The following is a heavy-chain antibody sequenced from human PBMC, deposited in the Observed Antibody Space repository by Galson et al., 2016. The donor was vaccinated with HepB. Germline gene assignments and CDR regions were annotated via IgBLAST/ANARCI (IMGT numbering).Heavy chain of an antibody. V-gene: IGHV3-30*18. CDR3: VKGWSYFYYGLDV. CDR1: GFFFSSYG. Sequence: SLRLSCAASGFFFSSYGMHWVRQAPGKGLQWLAVILHNGTTKSYVDSVKGRFIISRDNSKNTVYLQMTSLRVEDTAVYYCVKGWSYFYYGLDVCGQGTTVTVAS. CDR2: ILHNGTTK. D-gene: IGHD6-13*01. J-gene: IGHJ6*02.